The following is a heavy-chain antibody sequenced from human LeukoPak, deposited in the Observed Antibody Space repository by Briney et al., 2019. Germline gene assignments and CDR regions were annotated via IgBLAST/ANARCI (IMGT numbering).Heavy chain of an antibody. CDR1: GGSFSGYY. CDR2: INHSGST. D-gene: IGHD2-15*01. CDR3: ARGLILAAILFDP. J-gene: IGHJ5*02. Sequence: SETLSLTCAVYGGSFSGYYWSWIRQPPGKGLEWIGEINHSGSTNYNPSLKSRVTISVDTSMNQFSLKLSSATAADTAVYYCARGLILAAILFDPWGQGTLVTVSS. V-gene: IGHV4-34*01.